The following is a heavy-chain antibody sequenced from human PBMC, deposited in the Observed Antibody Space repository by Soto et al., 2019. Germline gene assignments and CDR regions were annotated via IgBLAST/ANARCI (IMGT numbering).Heavy chain of an antibody. V-gene: IGHV3-33*01. CDR1: GFSFSDYG. CDR2: IWYDGSNK. CDR3: ARGNHNWNSREFYFYYNLDV. D-gene: IGHD1-20*01. J-gene: IGHJ6*03. Sequence: QVQLVESGGGVVQPGRSLRLSCAASGFSFSDYGMHWVRQAPGKGLEWVALIWYDGSNKYYEDSVKGRFTISRDNSKNTLFLQMNSLRVEDTAVYYCARGNHNWNSREFYFYYNLDVWGQGTTVTVSS.